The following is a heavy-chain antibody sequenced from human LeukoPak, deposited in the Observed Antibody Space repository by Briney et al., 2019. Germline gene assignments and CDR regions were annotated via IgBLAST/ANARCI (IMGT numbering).Heavy chain of an antibody. CDR3: ARGKPAAGYSSGSYPDY. V-gene: IGHV4-59*12. CDR1: GGSISSYY. J-gene: IGHJ4*02. CDR2: IYYSGST. Sequence: SETLSLTCTVSGGSISSYYWSWIRQPPGKGLEWIGYIYYSGSTNYNPSLKSRVAISVDTSKNQFSLKLNSVTAADTAMYYCARGKPAAGYSSGSYPDYWGRGTLVTVSS. D-gene: IGHD3-10*01.